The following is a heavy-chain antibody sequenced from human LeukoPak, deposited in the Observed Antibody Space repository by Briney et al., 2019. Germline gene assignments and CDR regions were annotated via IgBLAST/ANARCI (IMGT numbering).Heavy chain of an antibody. V-gene: IGHV3-7*01. Sequence: PGGSLRLSCAASGFTFSSYWMSWVRQAPGKGLEWVANIKTDGSQMYYVDSVKGRFTISRDNAKNSLYLQMNSLRVEDTAVYYCARDLNWETYWGQGTLVTVSS. J-gene: IGHJ4*02. CDR2: IKTDGSQM. CDR1: GFTFSSYW. D-gene: IGHD1-26*01. CDR3: ARDLNWETY.